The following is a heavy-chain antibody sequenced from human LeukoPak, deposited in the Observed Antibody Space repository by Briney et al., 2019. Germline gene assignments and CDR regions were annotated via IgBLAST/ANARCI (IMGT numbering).Heavy chain of an antibody. Sequence: GGSLRLSCAASGFTFSSYWMSWVCQAPGKGLEWVANIKQDGSEKYYVDSVKGRFTISRDNAKNSLYLQMNSLRAEDTAVYYCAKGVSGPLGDAFDIWGQGTMVTVSS. CDR2: IKQDGSEK. J-gene: IGHJ3*02. D-gene: IGHD3-10*01. CDR1: GFTFSSYW. V-gene: IGHV3-7*01. CDR3: AKGVSGPLGDAFDI.